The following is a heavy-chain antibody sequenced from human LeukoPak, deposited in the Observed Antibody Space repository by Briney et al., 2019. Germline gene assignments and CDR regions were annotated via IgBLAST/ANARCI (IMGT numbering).Heavy chain of an antibody. CDR1: GFTFSSYA. J-gene: IGHJ6*02. CDR3: AKATDILTVEASSYYYYGMDV. Sequence: GGSLRLSCAASGFTFSSYAMSWVRQAPGKGLEWVSAISGSGGSTYYADSVKGRFTISRDNSKNTLYLQMNSLRAEDTAVYYCAKATDILTVEASSYYYYGMDVWGQGTTVTVSS. V-gene: IGHV3-23*01. D-gene: IGHD3-9*01. CDR2: ISGSGGST.